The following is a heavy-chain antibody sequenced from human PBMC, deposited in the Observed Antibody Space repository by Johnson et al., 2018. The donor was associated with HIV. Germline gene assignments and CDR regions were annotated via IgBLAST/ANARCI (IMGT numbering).Heavy chain of an antibody. D-gene: IGHD1-26*01. CDR3: ARVRRSGTYYVDAFDI. V-gene: IGHV3-30*04. Sequence: QVQLVESGGGVVQPGRSLRLSCAASGFTFSTYALHWVRQAPGKGLEWVAVISYDGCNKYYAASVQGRFTISRDNSKNTLYLQMNSLRAEDTAVYYCARVRRSGTYYVDAFDIWGQGTMVTVSS. J-gene: IGHJ3*02. CDR1: GFTFSTYA. CDR2: ISYDGCNK.